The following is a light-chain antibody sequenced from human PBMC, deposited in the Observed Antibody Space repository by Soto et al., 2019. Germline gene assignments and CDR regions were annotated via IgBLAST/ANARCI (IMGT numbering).Light chain of an antibody. CDR3: QTWGAGPVV. Sequence: QSVLTQSPSASASLGASVKVTCTLSSGHSSYAIAWHQQQPEKGPRYLMKLNSDGSHSKGDGIPDRFSGSSSGAERYLTISSLQSEDEADYHCQTWGAGPVVFGGGTQLTVL. CDR2: LNSDGSH. V-gene: IGLV4-69*01. CDR1: SGHSSYA. J-gene: IGLJ2*01.